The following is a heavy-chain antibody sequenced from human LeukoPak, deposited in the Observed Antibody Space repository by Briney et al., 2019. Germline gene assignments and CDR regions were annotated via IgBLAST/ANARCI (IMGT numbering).Heavy chain of an antibody. CDR3: ARDLGYSYGFELNHAFDI. CDR2: INPSGGST. J-gene: IGHJ3*02. V-gene: IGHV1-46*01. Sequence: ASEKVSCKASGYTFTSYYMHWARQAPGQGLEWMGVINPSGGSTSYAQKFQGRVTMTRDTSTSTVYMELSSLRSEDTAVYYCARDLGYSYGFELNHAFDIWGQGTMVTVSS. D-gene: IGHD5-18*01. CDR1: GYTFTSYY.